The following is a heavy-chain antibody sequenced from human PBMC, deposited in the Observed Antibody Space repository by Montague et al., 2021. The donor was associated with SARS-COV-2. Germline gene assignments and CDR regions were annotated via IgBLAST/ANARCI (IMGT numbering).Heavy chain of an antibody. CDR3: SSGLEYYDFWSGFYPAYWYFDL. Sequence: SETLSLTCTVSGGSISSYDWSWIWQPAGRGLERMGRIYTSGSTNYNPSLKSRVSMSVYTSKNQFSLKLSYVTAAATAVYYYSSGLEYYDFWSGFYPAYWYFDLWGRGTLVTVSS. D-gene: IGHD3-3*01. CDR2: IYTSGST. J-gene: IGHJ2*01. V-gene: IGHV4-4*07. CDR1: GGSISSYD.